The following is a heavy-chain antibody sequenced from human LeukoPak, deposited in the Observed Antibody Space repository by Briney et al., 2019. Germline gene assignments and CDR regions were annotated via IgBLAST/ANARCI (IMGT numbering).Heavy chain of an antibody. CDR1: GYTFTSYG. J-gene: IGHJ4*02. V-gene: IGHV1-18*01. Sequence: GASVKVSCKASGYTFTSYGISWVRQAPGQGLEWMGWISAYNGNTNYAQKLQGRVTMTIDTSTSTAYMELRSLRSDDTAVYYCARLNGADYYDSSGYYTICDYWGQGTLVTVSS. CDR2: ISAYNGNT. D-gene: IGHD3-22*01. CDR3: ARLNGADYYDSSGYYTICDY.